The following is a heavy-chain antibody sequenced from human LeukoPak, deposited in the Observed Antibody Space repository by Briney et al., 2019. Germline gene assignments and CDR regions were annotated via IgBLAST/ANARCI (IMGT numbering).Heavy chain of an antibody. Sequence: ASVKVSCKASGGTFSSYAISWVRQATGQGLEWMGWMNPNSGNTGYAQKFQGRVTMTRNTSISTAYMELSSLRSEDTAVYYCARVLTYYYGSGSYPAMGYWGQGTLVTVSS. J-gene: IGHJ4*02. D-gene: IGHD3-10*01. CDR3: ARVLTYYYGSGSYPAMGY. CDR2: MNPNSGNT. CDR1: GGTFSSYA. V-gene: IGHV1-8*02.